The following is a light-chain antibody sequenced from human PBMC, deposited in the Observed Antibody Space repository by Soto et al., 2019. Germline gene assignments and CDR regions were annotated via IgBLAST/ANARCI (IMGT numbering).Light chain of an antibody. Sequence: DIQMTQSPSSLSASVGDRVTITCRASQGIGDYLAWFQQKPGQVPRLLIYAASALQSGVPSRFSGGGSGTDFTLTINSLQPEDVATYYCQKYNSAPLTFGGGTKVEIK. CDR3: QKYNSAPLT. CDR2: AAS. J-gene: IGKJ4*01. V-gene: IGKV1-27*01. CDR1: QGIGDY.